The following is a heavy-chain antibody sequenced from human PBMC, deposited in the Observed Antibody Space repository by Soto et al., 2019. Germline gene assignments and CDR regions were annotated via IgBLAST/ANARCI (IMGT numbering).Heavy chain of an antibody. CDR3: ADMTATYWNLAI. D-gene: IGHD2-21*02. CDR1: GDSITAGGHY. V-gene: IGHV4-31*03. CDR2: IHYSGTT. Sequence: PSETLSLTCTVCGDSITAGGHYWAWIRQHPEKGLEWLGYIHYSGTTDYNPSLKSRLTVSVDTSKNQFSLSLSSVTAADTAISYCADMTATYWNLAICGRGTLV. J-gene: IGHJ2*01.